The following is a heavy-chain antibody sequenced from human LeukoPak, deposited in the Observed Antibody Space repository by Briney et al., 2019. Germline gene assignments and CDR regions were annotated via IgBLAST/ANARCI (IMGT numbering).Heavy chain of an antibody. CDR2: IKQDGSEK. Sequence: GGSLRLSCAASGFTFSSYWMSWVRQAPGKGLEWVANIKQDGSEKYYVDSVKGRFTISRDNAKNLLYLQMNSLRAEDTAVYYCARSRYRCAFDIWGQGTMVTVSS. CDR1: GFTFSSYW. J-gene: IGHJ3*02. D-gene: IGHD3-16*02. CDR3: ARSRYRCAFDI. V-gene: IGHV3-7*01.